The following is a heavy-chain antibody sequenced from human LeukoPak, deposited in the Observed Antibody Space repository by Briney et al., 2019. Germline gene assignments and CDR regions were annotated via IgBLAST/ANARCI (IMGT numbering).Heavy chain of an antibody. CDR1: GGSVSTYY. CDR2: IYTSGST. V-gene: IGHV4-4*07. D-gene: IGHD1-26*01. CDR3: ARERRERRGDAFGM. J-gene: IGHJ3*02. Sequence: SETLSLTCIVSGGSVSTYYWTWIRQPAGKGLEWIGRIYTSGSTTYNPSLKTRVTLSVDTSKNQFSLKLTSVTAADTAVYYGARERRERRGDAFGMWGQATVVTVSS.